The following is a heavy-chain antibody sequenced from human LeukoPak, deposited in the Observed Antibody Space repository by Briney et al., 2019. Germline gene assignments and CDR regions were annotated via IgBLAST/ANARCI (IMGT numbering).Heavy chain of an antibody. Sequence: ASVKVSCKASGYTFTSDYMHWVRQAPGQGLEWMGIINPSGGSTSYAQRFQGRVTMTGDTSTSTVYMELSSLRSEDTAVYYCAREIPYCSSTSCPFGSWGQGTLVTVSS. CDR3: AREIPYCSSTSCPFGS. J-gene: IGHJ5*02. CDR1: GYTFTSDY. D-gene: IGHD2-2*01. V-gene: IGHV1-46*01. CDR2: INPSGGST.